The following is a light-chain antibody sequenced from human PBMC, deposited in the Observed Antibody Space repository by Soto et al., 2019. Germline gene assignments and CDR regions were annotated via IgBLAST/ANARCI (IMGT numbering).Light chain of an antibody. J-gene: IGLJ2*01. CDR3: SSFATTTIPV. V-gene: IGLV2-14*01. CDR1: SSDIGGYNY. CDR2: DVS. Sequence: QSALIQPASVSGSPGQSITISCTGTSSDIGGYNYVSWYQQHPGKAPKLMIYDVSYRPSGVSDRFSGSKSGNTASLTISGLQAEDEADYHCSSFATTTIPVFGGGTKLTVL.